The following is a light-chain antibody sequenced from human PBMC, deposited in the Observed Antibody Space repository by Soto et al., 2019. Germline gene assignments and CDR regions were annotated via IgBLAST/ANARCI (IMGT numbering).Light chain of an antibody. V-gene: IGKV1-5*03. CDR1: QSISSW. Sequence: DIQMTQSPSTLSASVGDRVTITCRASQSISSWLAWYQQKPGKAPKLLIYKASSLESGVPSRFSGSGSGTDFTLTISDVQPEDFALYYCDQRQSWPRTFGQGTKVDIK. J-gene: IGKJ1*01. CDR2: KAS. CDR3: DQRQSWPRT.